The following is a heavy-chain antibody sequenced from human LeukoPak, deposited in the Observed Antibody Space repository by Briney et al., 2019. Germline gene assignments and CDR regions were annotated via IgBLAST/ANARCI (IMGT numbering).Heavy chain of an antibody. CDR1: GYTFTSSA. Sequence: ASVKVSCKASGYTFTSSALNWVREAPGQGLEWMGWINTNTGNPTYAQGFTGRFVFSLDTSVSTAYLHISSLEAEDTAIYYCATDLKKGDSGCFDYWGQGTLVTVSS. V-gene: IGHV7-4-1*02. CDR3: ATDLKKGDSGCFDY. J-gene: IGHJ4*02. D-gene: IGHD1-26*01. CDR2: INTNTGNP.